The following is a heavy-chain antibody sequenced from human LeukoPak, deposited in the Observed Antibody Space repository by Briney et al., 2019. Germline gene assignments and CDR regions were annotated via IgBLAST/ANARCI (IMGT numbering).Heavy chain of an antibody. CDR1: GYTFTGYY. V-gene: IGHV1-2*02. CDR3: ARIGSEQQLVNNYFDY. D-gene: IGHD6-13*01. Sequence: ASVKVSCKASGYTFTGYYMHWVRQAPGQGLEWMGWINPNSGGTNYAQKFQGRVTMTRDTSISTAYMELSRLRSDDTAVYYCARIGSEQQLVNNYFDYWGQGTLVTVSS. J-gene: IGHJ4*02. CDR2: INPNSGGT.